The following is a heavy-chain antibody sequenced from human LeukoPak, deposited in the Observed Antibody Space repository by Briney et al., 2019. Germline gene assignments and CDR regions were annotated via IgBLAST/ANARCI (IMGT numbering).Heavy chain of an antibody. V-gene: IGHV4-59*01. CDR1: GGSISSYY. CDR2: IYDSGST. Sequence: PSETLSLTCTVSGGSISSYYWSWIRQPPGKGLEWIGYIYDSGSTNYNPSLKSRVTISVDTSKNQFSLKLSSVTAADTAVYYCARDSSSWLYNWFDPWGQGTLVTVS. D-gene: IGHD6-13*01. J-gene: IGHJ5*02. CDR3: ARDSSSWLYNWFDP.